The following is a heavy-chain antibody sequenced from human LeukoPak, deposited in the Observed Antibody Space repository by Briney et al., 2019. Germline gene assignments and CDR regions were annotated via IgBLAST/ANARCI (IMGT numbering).Heavy chain of an antibody. CDR1: GGSISSYY. D-gene: IGHD3-10*01. CDR2: IYYSGST. V-gene: IGHV4-59*08. Sequence: PSETLSLTFTVSGGSISSYYWSWIRQPPGKGLEWIGYIYYSGSTNYNPSLKSRVTISVDTSKNQFSLKLSSVTAADTAVYYCARYLLLWFGEPSTDAFDIWGQGTMVTVSS. CDR3: ARYLLLWFGEPSTDAFDI. J-gene: IGHJ3*02.